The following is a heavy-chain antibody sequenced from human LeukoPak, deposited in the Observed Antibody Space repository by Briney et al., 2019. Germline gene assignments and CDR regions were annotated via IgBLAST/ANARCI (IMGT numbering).Heavy chain of an antibody. D-gene: IGHD3-3*01. V-gene: IGHV3-30*14. J-gene: IGHJ3*02. Sequence: GGSLRLSCAASGFSFSSHAMRWVRQAPGKGLEWVAVISYDGSNVYFADSVKGRFTISRDKSKNTLYLQMGSLRAEDMAVYYCARDEESADYDFWSGSRYDAFDIWGQGTMVTVSS. CDR1: GFSFSSHA. CDR3: ARDEESADYDFWSGSRYDAFDI. CDR2: ISYDGSNV.